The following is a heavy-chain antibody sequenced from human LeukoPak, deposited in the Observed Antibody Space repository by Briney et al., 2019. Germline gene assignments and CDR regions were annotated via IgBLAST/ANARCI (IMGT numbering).Heavy chain of an antibody. J-gene: IGHJ5*02. CDR2: ISAYNGNT. V-gene: IGHV1-18*01. D-gene: IGHD2-21*02. CDR3: ARGGYGVVVTAAWGFDP. CDR1: GYTFTSYG. Sequence: ASVKVSCKASGYTFTSYGISWVRQAPGQGLEWMGWISAYNGNTNYAQKLQGRVTMTTDTSTSTAYMELRGLRSDDTAVYYCARGGYGVVVTAAWGFDPWGQGTLVTVSS.